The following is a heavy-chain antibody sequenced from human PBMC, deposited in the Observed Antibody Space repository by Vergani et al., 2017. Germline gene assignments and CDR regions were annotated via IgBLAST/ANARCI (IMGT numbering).Heavy chain of an antibody. D-gene: IGHD1-26*01. Sequence: EVQLLESGGSLKQPGGSVRLSCAASGFTFSTYAMHWVRQAPGKGLEWVSALTGGGGSTYYADSFKGRFIISRDNSRDTLYLQMNSLRPEDTATYYCVKDAGSCENFFYSWGQGTLVTVSS. CDR1: GFTFSTYA. V-gene: IGHV3-23*01. J-gene: IGHJ4*02. CDR2: LTGGGGST. CDR3: VKDAGSCENFFYS.